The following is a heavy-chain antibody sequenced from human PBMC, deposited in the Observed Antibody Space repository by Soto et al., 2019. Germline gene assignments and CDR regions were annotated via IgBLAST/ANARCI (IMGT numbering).Heavy chain of an antibody. D-gene: IGHD2-21*02. CDR1: GFSFSSYE. CDR3: ARLLPRRRGDLYGGCFDY. J-gene: IGHJ4*02. Sequence: EVQLVESGGGLVQPGGSLRLSCAASGFSFSSYEMNWVRQAPGKGLEWVSYISSSGSTIYFADSVKGRFTISRDNAKNYLYLQVNSLRAEDRAVYYCARLLPRRRGDLYGGCFDYWGQGTLVTVSS. V-gene: IGHV3-48*03. CDR2: ISSSGSTI.